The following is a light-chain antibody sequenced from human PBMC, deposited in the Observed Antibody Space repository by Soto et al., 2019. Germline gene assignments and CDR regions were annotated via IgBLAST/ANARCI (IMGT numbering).Light chain of an antibody. Sequence: QSVLPQPPSASGSPGQSVTISCTGTSSDNGAYNYVSWYQQHPGKAPKLMIHEVSKRPSGVPDRFSGSKSGNTASLTVSGLQAEDEADYYCSSYAGSNDRWVFGGGTKLT. CDR1: SSDNGAYNY. V-gene: IGLV2-8*01. CDR3: SSYAGSNDRWV. CDR2: EVS. J-gene: IGLJ3*02.